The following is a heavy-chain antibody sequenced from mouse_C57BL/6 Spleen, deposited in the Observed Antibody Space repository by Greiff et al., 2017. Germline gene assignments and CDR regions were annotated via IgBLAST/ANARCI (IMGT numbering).Heavy chain of an antibody. V-gene: IGHV1-9*01. CDR1: GYTFTGYW. J-gene: IGHJ1*03. CDR2: ILPGSGST. CDR3: ARRDTTVVATDWYFDV. Sequence: VQLQQSGAELMKPGASVKLSCKATGYTFTGYWIEWVKKRPGHGLEWIGEILPGSGSTNYNEKFKGKATFTADTSSNTAYMQLSSLTTEDSAIYYCARRDTTVVATDWYFDVWGTGTTVTVSS. D-gene: IGHD1-1*01.